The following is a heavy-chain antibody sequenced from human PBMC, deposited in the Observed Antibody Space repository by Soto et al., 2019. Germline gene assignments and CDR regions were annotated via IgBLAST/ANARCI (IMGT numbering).Heavy chain of an antibody. CDR3: ARDRGDYGDYVDYYYYGMDV. V-gene: IGHV1-69*01. D-gene: IGHD4-17*01. J-gene: IGHJ6*02. CDR2: IIPIFGTA. CDR1: GGTFSSYA. Sequence: QVQLVQSGAEVKKPGSSVKVSCKASGGTFSSYAISWVRQAPGQGLEWMGGIIPIFGTANYAQKFQGRVTITADESTSTAYMELSSLRSEDTALYYCARDRGDYGDYVDYYYYGMDVWGQGTTVTVSS.